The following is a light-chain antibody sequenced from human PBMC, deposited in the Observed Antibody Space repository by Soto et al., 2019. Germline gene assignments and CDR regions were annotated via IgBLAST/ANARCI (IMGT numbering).Light chain of an antibody. CDR2: EVN. J-gene: IGLJ1*01. V-gene: IGLV2-8*01. Sequence: QSVLTQPPSASGSPGQSVAISCTGTSSDVGGYNYVSWYQQHPGKAPKLMIYEVNKRPSGVPDRFSGSKSGNTASLTVSGLQAEYEADYYCSSYAGSSNVFXTGTKLTDL. CDR3: SSYAGSSNV. CDR1: SSDVGGYNY.